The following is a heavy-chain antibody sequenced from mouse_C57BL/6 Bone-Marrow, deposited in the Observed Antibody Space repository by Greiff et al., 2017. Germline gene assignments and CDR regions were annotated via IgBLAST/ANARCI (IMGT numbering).Heavy chain of an antibody. CDR3: ARAGGLRHAMDY. CDR2: IDPSDSYT. V-gene: IGHV1-69*01. J-gene: IGHJ4*01. D-gene: IGHD2-4*01. CDR1: GYTFTSYW. Sequence: QVQLKQPGAELVMPGASVKLSCKASGYTFTSYWMHWVKLRPGQGLEWIGEIDPSDSYTNYNQQFKGKSTLTVAKSSSTAYMQLSSLTAEDSEVYYGARAGGLRHAMDYGGQGTSVTVSS.